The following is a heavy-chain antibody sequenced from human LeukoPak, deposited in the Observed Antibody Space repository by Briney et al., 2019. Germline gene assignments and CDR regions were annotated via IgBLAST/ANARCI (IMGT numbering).Heavy chain of an antibody. CDR2: ISGSGGGT. CDR1: GFTFSSYS. D-gene: IGHD3-10*01. Sequence: GGSLRLSCAASGFTFSSYSMTWVRQAPGKGLEWVSTISGSGGGTYYADSGKGRLTISRDNSKNTLNLQMNSLRAEDTAVYYCASGSDAFDIWGQGTMVTVSS. V-gene: IGHV3-23*01. J-gene: IGHJ3*02. CDR3: ASGSDAFDI.